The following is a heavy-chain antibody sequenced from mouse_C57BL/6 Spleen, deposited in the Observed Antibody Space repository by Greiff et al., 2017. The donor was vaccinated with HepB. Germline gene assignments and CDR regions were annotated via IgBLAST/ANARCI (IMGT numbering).Heavy chain of an antibody. D-gene: IGHD2-4*01. V-gene: IGHV5-17*01. J-gene: IGHJ1*03. Sequence: EVKLVESGGGLVKPGGSLKLSCAASGFTFSDYGMHWVRQAPEKGLEWVAYISSGSSTIYYADTVKGRFTISRDNAKNTLFLQMTSLRSEDTAMYYCARRYDYDVDWYFDVWGTGTTVTVSS. CDR2: ISSGSSTI. CDR3: ARRYDYDVDWYFDV. CDR1: GFTFSDYG.